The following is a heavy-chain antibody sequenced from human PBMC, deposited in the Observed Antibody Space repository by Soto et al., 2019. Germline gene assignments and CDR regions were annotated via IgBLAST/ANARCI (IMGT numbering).Heavy chain of an antibody. CDR2: IKPDGSEK. CDR1: GFTFSSYW. Sequence: TGGSLRLSCAASGFTFSSYWMSWVRQAPGKGLEWVANIKPDGSEKWYVDSVKGRFTISRDNSKNTLYLQMNSLRAEDTAVYYCARDPSRLSKRSEYFHHSGQGTLVTVSS. CDR3: ARDPSRLSKRSEYFHH. J-gene: IGHJ1*01. D-gene: IGHD3-22*01. V-gene: IGHV3-7*01.